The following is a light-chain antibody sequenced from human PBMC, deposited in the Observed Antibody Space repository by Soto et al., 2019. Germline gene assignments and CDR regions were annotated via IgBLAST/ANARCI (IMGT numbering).Light chain of an antibody. CDR1: QDISNY. CDR3: QQVTSYPLT. V-gene: IGKV1-9*01. CDR2: ATS. J-gene: IGKJ4*01. Sequence: DIQLTQSPSFLSASVGDRVTITCRASQDISNYLAWYQQKLGKAPKFLIYATSTVQSGVPSRFSGSGSGTEFTLTISSLQPEDFATYYCQQVTSYPLTFGGGTKVEIK.